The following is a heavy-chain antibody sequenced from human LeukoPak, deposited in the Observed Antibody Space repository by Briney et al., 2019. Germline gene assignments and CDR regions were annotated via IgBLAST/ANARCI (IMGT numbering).Heavy chain of an antibody. CDR2: IYTSGST. CDR1: GGSISSGSYY. Sequence: TPETLSLTCTVSGGSISSGSYYWSWIRQPAGKGLEWIGRIYTSGSTNYNPSLKSRVTISVDTSKNQFSLKLSSVTAADTAVHYCARELAAAGVYYYYYMDVWGKGTTVTVSS. J-gene: IGHJ6*03. V-gene: IGHV4-61*02. CDR3: ARELAAAGVYYYYYMDV. D-gene: IGHD6-13*01.